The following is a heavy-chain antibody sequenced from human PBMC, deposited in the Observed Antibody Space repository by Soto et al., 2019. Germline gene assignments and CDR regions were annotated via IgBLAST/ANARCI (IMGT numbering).Heavy chain of an antibody. CDR3: ATGIEARGNWFDP. CDR2: ISSSSSYI. V-gene: IGHV3-21*01. CDR1: GFAFNTYS. Sequence: GGSLRLSCAASGFAFNTYSMNWVRQAPGKGLEWVSSISSSSSYIYYADSVRDRFTISRDNAKNLLYLQMSSLRAEDTAVYYCATGIEARGNWFDPWGQGTLVTVSS. D-gene: IGHD6-25*01. J-gene: IGHJ5*02.